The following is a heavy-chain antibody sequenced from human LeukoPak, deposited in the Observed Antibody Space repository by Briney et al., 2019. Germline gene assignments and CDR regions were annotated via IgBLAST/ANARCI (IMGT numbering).Heavy chain of an antibody. CDR1: GFTFSSYA. D-gene: IGHD1-26*01. J-gene: IGHJ3*02. CDR2: ISGSGGST. V-gene: IGHV3-23*01. CDR3: AKGAPKDELLSCWVCAFDI. Sequence: PTGGSLRLSCAASGFTFSSYAMSWVRQAPGKGLEWVSSISGSGGSTYYADSVKGRFTISRDNSKNTLYLQMNSLRAEDTAVYYCAKGAPKDELLSCWVCAFDIWGQGTMVTVSS.